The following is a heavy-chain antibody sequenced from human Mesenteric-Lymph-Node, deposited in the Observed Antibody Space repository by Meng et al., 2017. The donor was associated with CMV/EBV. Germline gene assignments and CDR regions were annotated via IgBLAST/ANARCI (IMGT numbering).Heavy chain of an antibody. J-gene: IGHJ5*02. D-gene: IGHD1-14*01. CDR2: IIPIFGTA. Sequence: SVKVSCKASGGTFSSYAISWVRQAPGQGLEWMGGIIPIFGTANYAQKFQGRVTITTDESTSTAYMELSSLRSEDTAVYYCARVTMKRYWFDPWGQGTLVTVSS. CDR1: GGTFSSYA. CDR3: ARVTMKRYWFDP. V-gene: IGHV1-69*05.